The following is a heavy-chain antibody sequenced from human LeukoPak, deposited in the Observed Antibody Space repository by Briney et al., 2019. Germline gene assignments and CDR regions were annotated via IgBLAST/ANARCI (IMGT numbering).Heavy chain of an antibody. CDR3: ARDRPKYSSSPIHYDY. CDR1: GFTFSSYA. CDR2: IYSGGST. J-gene: IGHJ4*02. D-gene: IGHD6-13*01. V-gene: IGHV3-66*01. Sequence: PGGSLRLSCAASGFTFSSYAMSWVRQPPGKGLEWVSVIYSGGSTYYADSVKGRFTISRDNSKNTLYLQMNSLRAEDTAVYYCARDRPKYSSSPIHYDYWGQGTLVTVSS.